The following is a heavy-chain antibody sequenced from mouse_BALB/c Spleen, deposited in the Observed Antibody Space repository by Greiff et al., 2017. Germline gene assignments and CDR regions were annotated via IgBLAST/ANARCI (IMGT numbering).Heavy chain of an antibody. Sequence: DVMLVESGGGLVQPGGSRKLSCAASGFTFSSFGMHWVRQAPEKGLEWVAYISSGSSTIYYADTVKGRFTISRDNPKNTLFLQMTSLRSEDTAMFYCARGGDYWGQGTSVTVSS. CDR2: ISSGSSTI. CDR1: GFTFSSFG. J-gene: IGHJ4*01. CDR3: ARGGDY. V-gene: IGHV5-17*02.